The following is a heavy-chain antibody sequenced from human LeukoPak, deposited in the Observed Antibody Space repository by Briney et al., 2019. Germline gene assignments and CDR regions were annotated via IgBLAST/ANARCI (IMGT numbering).Heavy chain of an antibody. J-gene: IGHJ6*02. V-gene: IGHV3-33*03. D-gene: IGHD4-11*01. Sequence: GGSLRLSCAASGFTFSNYGIHWVRQAPGKGLEWVAVIWNDGINKYYADSVKGRFTISRDNSKNTLYLQMSSLRSEDTAVYYCASPTGGYSNPYYYYGMDVWGQGTTVTVSS. CDR2: IWNDGINK. CDR1: GFTFSNYG. CDR3: ASPTGGYSNPYYYYGMDV.